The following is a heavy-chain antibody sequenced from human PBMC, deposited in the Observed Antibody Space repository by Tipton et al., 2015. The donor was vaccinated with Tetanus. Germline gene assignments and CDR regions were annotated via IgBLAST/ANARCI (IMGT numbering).Heavy chain of an antibody. V-gene: IGHV3-9*03. CDR2: ISWNSGSI. CDR3: AKDGAAAGASPFDY. CDR1: GFTFDDYA. J-gene: IGHJ4*02. D-gene: IGHD6-13*01. Sequence: SLRLSCAASGFTFDDYAMHWVRQAPGKGLEWVSGISWNSGSIGYADSVKGRFTISRDNAKNSLYLQMNSLRAEDMALYYCAKDGAAAGASPFDYWGQGTLVTVSS.